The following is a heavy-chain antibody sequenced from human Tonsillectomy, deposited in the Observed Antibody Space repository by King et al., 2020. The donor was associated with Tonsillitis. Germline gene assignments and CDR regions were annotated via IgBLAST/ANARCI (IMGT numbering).Heavy chain of an antibody. CDR2: IIPMFGSA. D-gene: IGHD5/OR15-5a*01. CDR1: GGTFNNYA. V-gene: IGHV1-69*06. CDR3: ARDLPGSTILFVAFDI. Sequence: VQLVESGAEVKKPGSSVKVSCKASGGTFNNYAFCWVRQAPGQGLEWMGGIIPMFGSAIYAQKFQGRVTITADKSTSTVFMELSSLNSDDTAIYYCARDLPGSTILFVAFDIWGQGTRVTVSS. J-gene: IGHJ3*02.